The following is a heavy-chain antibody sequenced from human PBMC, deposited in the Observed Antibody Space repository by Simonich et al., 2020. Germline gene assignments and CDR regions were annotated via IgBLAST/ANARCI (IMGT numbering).Heavy chain of an antibody. J-gene: IGHJ4*02. CDR3: ARDAAGDY. CDR1: GFTFSSYS. D-gene: IGHD6-13*01. Sequence: EVQLVESGGGLVKPGVYLRLSCAASGFTFSSYSMNWVRQVQGKGRELVSSISRRSSYKSHADSVKGRFTISRDNDKNSLYLQMNSRRAEDTAVYYCARDAAGDYWGQRTLVTVSS. CDR2: ISRRSSYK. V-gene: IGHV3-21*01.